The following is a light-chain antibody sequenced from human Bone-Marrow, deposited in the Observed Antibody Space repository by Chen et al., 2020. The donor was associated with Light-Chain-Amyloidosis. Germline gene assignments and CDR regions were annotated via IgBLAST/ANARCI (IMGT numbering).Light chain of an antibody. Sequence: SYVLTQPSSVSVAPGQTATIACGGNNIGSTSVHWYQQTPGQAPLLVVYDDSDRPSGIPERLSCSNSGNPATLTISRVGAGDEADYYCQVWDRSSDRPVFGGGTKLTVL. V-gene: IGLV3-21*02. CDR1: NIGSTS. CDR3: QVWDRSSDRPV. J-gene: IGLJ3*02. CDR2: DDS.